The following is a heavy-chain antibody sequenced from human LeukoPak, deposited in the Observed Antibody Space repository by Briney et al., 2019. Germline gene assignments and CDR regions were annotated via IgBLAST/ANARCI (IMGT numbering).Heavy chain of an antibody. V-gene: IGHV4-61*05. Sequence: SETLSLTCTVSGVSISSSSYYWGWIRQPPGKGLEWIGYMYYSGRTNYNPSLKSRVTISVDTSKNQLSLKLSSVTAADTAVYYCARTFSESYYYYGMDVWGQGTTVTVSS. D-gene: IGHD1-26*01. J-gene: IGHJ6*02. CDR1: GVSISSSSYY. CDR2: MYYSGRT. CDR3: ARTFSESYYYYGMDV.